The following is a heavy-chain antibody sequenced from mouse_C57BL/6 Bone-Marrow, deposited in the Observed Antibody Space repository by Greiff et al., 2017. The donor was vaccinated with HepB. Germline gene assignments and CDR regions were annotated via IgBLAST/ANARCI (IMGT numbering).Heavy chain of an antibody. J-gene: IGHJ2*01. V-gene: IGHV14-4*01. CDR1: GFNIKDDY. CDR2: IDPENGDT. CDR3: YYYGSSYDY. Sequence: VQLQQSGAELVRPGASVKLSCTASGFNIKDDYMHWVKQRPEQALEWIGWIDPENGDTEYASKFQGKATITADTSSNTAYLQLSSLTSEDTAVYYCYYYGSSYDYWGQGTTLTVSS. D-gene: IGHD1-1*01.